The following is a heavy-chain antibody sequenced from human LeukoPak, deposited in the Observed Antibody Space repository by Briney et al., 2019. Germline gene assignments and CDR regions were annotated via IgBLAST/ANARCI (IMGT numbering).Heavy chain of an antibody. CDR1: GGTFSSYA. CDR2: IIPIFGTA. J-gene: IGHJ5*02. Sequence: ASVKFSCKASGGTFSSYAISWVRQAPGQGLEWMGGIIPIFGTANYAQKFQGRVTITADESTSTAYMELSSLGSEDTAVYYCARDVVVVVAASPYNWFDPWGQGTLVTVSS. CDR3: ARDVVVVVAASPYNWFDP. V-gene: IGHV1-69*13. D-gene: IGHD2-15*01.